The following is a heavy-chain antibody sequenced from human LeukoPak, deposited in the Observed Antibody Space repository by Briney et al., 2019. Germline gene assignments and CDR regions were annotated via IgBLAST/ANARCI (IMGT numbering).Heavy chain of an antibody. CDR1: GGSFTSGNYY. Sequence: SETLSLTCTVSGGSFTSGNYYWSWIRQPAGEGLEWIGRLYTSGSTNYNPSLKSRVTISVDTSKNQFSLKLNSVTAADTAVYYCARPGSSGYYLDYWGQGTLVTVSS. D-gene: IGHD3-22*01. CDR3: ARPGSSGYYLDY. CDR2: LYTSGST. J-gene: IGHJ4*02. V-gene: IGHV4-61*02.